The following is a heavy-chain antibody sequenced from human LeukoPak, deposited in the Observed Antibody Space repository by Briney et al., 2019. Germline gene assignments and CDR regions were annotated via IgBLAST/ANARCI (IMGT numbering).Heavy chain of an antibody. V-gene: IGHV4-4*07. CDR2: IYTSGST. CDR1: GGSIGSYY. D-gene: IGHD3-22*01. J-gene: IGHJ5*02. CDR3: ASTPYPEYDSSGYYPGGRFDP. Sequence: NPSETLSLTCAVSGGSIGSYYWSWIRQPAGKGLEWIGRIYTSGSTNYNPSLKSRVTMSVDTSKNQFSLKLSSVTAADTAVYYCASTPYPEYDSSGYYPGGRFDPWGQGTLVTVSS.